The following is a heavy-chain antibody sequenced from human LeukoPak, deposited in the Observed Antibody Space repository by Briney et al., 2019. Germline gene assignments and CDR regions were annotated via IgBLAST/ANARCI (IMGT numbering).Heavy chain of an antibody. CDR3: VRLLAVAGKNY. Sequence: GGSLRLSCAASGFTFSSYEMNWVRRAPGKGLEWVSYISSSGSAIYYADSVKGRFTISRDNAKNSLYLQMNSLRADDTAVYYCVRLLAVAGKNYWGQGTLVTVSS. V-gene: IGHV3-48*03. CDR1: GFTFSSYE. D-gene: IGHD6-19*01. J-gene: IGHJ4*02. CDR2: ISSSGSAI.